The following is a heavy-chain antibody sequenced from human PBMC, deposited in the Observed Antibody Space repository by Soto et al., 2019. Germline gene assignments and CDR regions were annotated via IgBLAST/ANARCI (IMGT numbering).Heavy chain of an antibody. Sequence: QAQLMQSGAEVKKPGASLKVSCKASGYTFTGFYIHLVRQAPGQGLEWMGWINPDTGGANYQQNFQGRVRLTKDTSNSTAYMELSRLRSDDTAGYYWARDVGGRSAYLGYRGQGTPVTVSS. CDR3: ARDVGGRSAYLGY. CDR1: GYTFTGFY. CDR2: INPDTGGA. D-gene: IGHD3-16*01. J-gene: IGHJ4*02. V-gene: IGHV1-2*02.